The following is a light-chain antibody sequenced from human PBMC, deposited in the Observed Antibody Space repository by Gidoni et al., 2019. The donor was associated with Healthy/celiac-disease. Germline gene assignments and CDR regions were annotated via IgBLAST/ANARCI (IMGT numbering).Light chain of an antibody. J-gene: IGLJ2*01. Sequence: SYELTQPPSVSVSPGQTASITCSGDKLGDKYACWYQQKPGQSPVLVIYQDSKRPSGIPERFSGSISGNTATLTISGTQAMDEADYYCQAWDSSRVVFGGGTKLTVL. CDR3: QAWDSSRVV. CDR2: QDS. CDR1: KLGDKY. V-gene: IGLV3-1*01.